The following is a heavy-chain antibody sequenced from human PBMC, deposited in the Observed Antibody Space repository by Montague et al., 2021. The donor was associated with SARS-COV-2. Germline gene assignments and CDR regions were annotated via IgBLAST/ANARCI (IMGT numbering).Heavy chain of an antibody. Sequence: SETLSLTCAVSGGSIKTYIWWSWVRQAPGKGLEWLGEILHSGTANYNPSLKSRVTMSVDKSRNEFSLKLSSLTAADTAVYFCAKDVSLSVAALDSWGQGTLVTVSS. J-gene: IGHJ4*02. CDR3: AKDVSLSVAALDS. D-gene: IGHD6-19*01. V-gene: IGHV4-4*02. CDR2: ILHSGTA. CDR1: GGSIKTYIW.